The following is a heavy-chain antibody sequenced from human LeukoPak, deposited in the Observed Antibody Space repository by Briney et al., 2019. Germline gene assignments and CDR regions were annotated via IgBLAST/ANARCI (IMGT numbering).Heavy chain of an antibody. J-gene: IGHJ5*02. CDR3: ARDSSEYCTNGVCYYNWFDP. CDR1: GYTFTSYA. CDR2: INTNTGNP. Sequence: ASVKVSCKASGYTFTSYAMNWVRQAPGQGLEWMGWINTNTGNPTYAQGFTGRFVFSLDTSVSTAYLQISSLKAEDTAVYYCARDSSEYCTNGVCYYNWFDPWGQGTLVTVSS. V-gene: IGHV7-4-1*02. D-gene: IGHD2-8*01.